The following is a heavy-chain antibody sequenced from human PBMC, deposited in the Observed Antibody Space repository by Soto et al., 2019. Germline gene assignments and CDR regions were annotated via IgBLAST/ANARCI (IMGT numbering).Heavy chain of an antibody. CDR1: GASISSGGYS. V-gene: IGHV4-30-2*01. CDR3: ARSGVLVPATRIRYSWFDP. Sequence: QLQLQESGSGLVKPSQTLSLTCAVSGASISSGGYSWSWIRQPPGKGLEWLGYIYYSENTYYNPYVKRRVPTSADRSTNQFSLKLRSVTAADTAVYYCARSGVLVPATRIRYSWFDPWGQGTLVTVSS. CDR2: IYYSENT. J-gene: IGHJ5*02. D-gene: IGHD2-2*01.